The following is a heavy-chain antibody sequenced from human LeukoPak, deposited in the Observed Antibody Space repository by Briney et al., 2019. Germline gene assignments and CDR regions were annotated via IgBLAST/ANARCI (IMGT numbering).Heavy chain of an antibody. CDR3: AKDLITMIVANYFDY. V-gene: IGHV3-23*01. D-gene: IGHD3-22*01. CDR2: ISGSGGST. CDR1: GFTFSSYA. Sequence: GGSLRLSCAASGFTFSSYAMSWVRQAPGKGLETVSAISGSGGSTYYADSVKGRFTISRDNSKNTLYLQMNSLRAEDTAVYYCAKDLITMIVANYFDYWGQGTLVTVSS. J-gene: IGHJ4*02.